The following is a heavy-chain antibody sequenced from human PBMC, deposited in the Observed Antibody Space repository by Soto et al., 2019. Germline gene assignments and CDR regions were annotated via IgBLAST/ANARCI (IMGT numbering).Heavy chain of an antibody. CDR2: ILDTGTTV. Sequence: GGSLRLSCAASGFPFSSTDMSWVRQAPGKGLEWVSTILDTGTTVFYADSVKGRFTVSRDNSNNTLYVQMNNLRADDTAVYYCVKNSGWFNTWGQGAPVTVSS. CDR1: GFPFSSTD. J-gene: IGHJ5*02. CDR3: VKNSGWFNT. V-gene: IGHV3-23*01. D-gene: IGHD3-10*01.